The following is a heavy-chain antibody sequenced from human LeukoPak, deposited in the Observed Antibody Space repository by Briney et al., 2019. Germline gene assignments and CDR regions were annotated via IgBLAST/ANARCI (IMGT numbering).Heavy chain of an antibody. D-gene: IGHD4-23*01. CDR2: INHRGST. V-gene: IGHV4-34*01. CDR1: GGSFSGYY. CDR3: ARASVVTDY. Sequence: PSETLSLTCAVYGGSFSGYYWSWLRQPPGKGLEWIGEINHRGSTNYNPSLKSRVTISVDTSKNQFSLKLSSVTAADTAVYYCARASVVTDYWGQGTLVTVSS. J-gene: IGHJ4*02.